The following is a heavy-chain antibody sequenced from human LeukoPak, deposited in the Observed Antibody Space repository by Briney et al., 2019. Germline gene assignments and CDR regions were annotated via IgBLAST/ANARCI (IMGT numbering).Heavy chain of an antibody. J-gene: IGHJ4*02. CDR3: TRTHITADY. V-gene: IGHV3-74*01. CDR1: GFSFSSFS. D-gene: IGHD3-10*01. Sequence: GGSLRLSCAVSGFSFSSFSMHWVRQAPGKGLMWVSRINADGSGTRYADSVEGRFTVSRDNARNTLYLQMNSLRAEDTAMYYCTRTHITADYWGQGTLVTVSS. CDR2: INADGSGT.